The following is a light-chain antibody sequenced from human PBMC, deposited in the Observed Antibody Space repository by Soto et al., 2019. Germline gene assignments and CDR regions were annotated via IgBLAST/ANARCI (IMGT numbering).Light chain of an antibody. CDR3: QQYGSSPPYT. V-gene: IGKV3-20*01. CDR1: QSVGTSF. CDR2: GAS. J-gene: IGKJ2*01. Sequence: EIVLTQSPGTLSLSPGERATLSCRASQSVGTSFLAWYQQTPGQAPRLLIYGASSRATGIPDRFSGSGSGTDFALTISRLEPEDFAVYCCQQYGSSPPYTFGQGTKLEIK.